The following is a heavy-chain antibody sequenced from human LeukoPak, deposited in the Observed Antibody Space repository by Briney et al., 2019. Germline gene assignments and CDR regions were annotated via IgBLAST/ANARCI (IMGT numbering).Heavy chain of an antibody. J-gene: IGHJ6*04. D-gene: IGHD6-13*01. CDR1: GGSISSGGYY. Sequence: SETLSLTCTVSGGSISSGGYYWSWIRQHPGKGLEWIGYIYYSGSTYYNPSLKSRVTISVDTSKNQFSLKLSSVTAADTAVYYCARGRIAAADGVRMDVWGKGTTVTVSP. CDR2: IYYSGST. V-gene: IGHV4-31*03. CDR3: ARGRIAAADGVRMDV.